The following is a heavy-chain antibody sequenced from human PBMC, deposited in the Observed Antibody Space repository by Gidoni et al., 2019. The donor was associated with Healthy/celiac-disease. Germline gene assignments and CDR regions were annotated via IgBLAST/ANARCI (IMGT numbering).Heavy chain of an antibody. CDR3: ARDPLELNYFDY. J-gene: IGHJ4*02. V-gene: IGHV6-1*01. Sequence: LEWLGRTYYRSKWYNDYAVSVKSRITINPDTSKNQFSLQLNSVTPEDTAVYYCARDPLELNYFDYWGQGTLVTVSS. D-gene: IGHD1-7*01. CDR2: TYYRSKWYN.